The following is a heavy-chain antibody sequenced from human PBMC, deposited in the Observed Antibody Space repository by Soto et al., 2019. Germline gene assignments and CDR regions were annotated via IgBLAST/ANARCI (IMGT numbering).Heavy chain of an antibody. V-gene: IGHV3-30*18. CDR3: AKDLRNGPSGSYSNY. Sequence: PGGSLRLSCAASGFTFGSYGMHWVRQAPGKGLEWVAVISYDGSNKYYADSVKGRFTISRDNSKNTLYLQMNSLRAEDTAVYYCAKDLRNGPSGSYSNYWGQGTLVTISS. J-gene: IGHJ4*02. CDR2: ISYDGSNK. D-gene: IGHD3-10*01. CDR1: GFTFGSYG.